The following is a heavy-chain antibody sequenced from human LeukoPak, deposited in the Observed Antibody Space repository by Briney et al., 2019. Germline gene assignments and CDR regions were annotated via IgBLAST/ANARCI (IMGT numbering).Heavy chain of an antibody. J-gene: IGHJ4*02. CDR1: GGSFSGYY. CDR3: ARMERMYYYDSSGYLDY. D-gene: IGHD3-22*01. Sequence: SETLSLTCAVYGGSFSGYYWSWIRQPPGKGLEWIGEINHSGSTNYNPSLKSRVTISVDTSKNQFSLKLSSVTAADTAVYYCARMERMYYYDSSGYLDYWGQGTLVTVSS. V-gene: IGHV4-34*01. CDR2: INHSGST.